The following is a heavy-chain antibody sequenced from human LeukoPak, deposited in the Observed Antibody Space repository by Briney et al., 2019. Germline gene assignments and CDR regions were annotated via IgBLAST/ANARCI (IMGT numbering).Heavy chain of an antibody. Sequence: SETLSLTCAVSGGSISSGGYSWSWIRQPPGKGLEWIGSIYYSGNTYYNASLKSQVSISIDTSKNQFSLKLSSVTAADTAMYYCARNRYYYGSGNYGVPNWFDPWGQGTLVTVSS. CDR1: GGSISSGGYS. J-gene: IGHJ5*02. V-gene: IGHV4-30-2*03. CDR2: IYYSGNT. CDR3: ARNRYYYGSGNYGVPNWFDP. D-gene: IGHD3-10*01.